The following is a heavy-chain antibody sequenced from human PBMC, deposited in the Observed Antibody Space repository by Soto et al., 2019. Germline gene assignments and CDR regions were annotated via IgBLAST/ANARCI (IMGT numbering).Heavy chain of an antibody. J-gene: IGHJ6*02. CDR3: AKVIGSSLVGQNYYYYYGMDV. CDR2: ISYDGSNK. V-gene: IGHV3-30*18. D-gene: IGHD1-26*01. CDR1: GFTFSSYG. Sequence: GGSLRLSCAASGFTFSSYGMHWVRQAPGKGLEWVAVISYDGSNKYYADSVKGRFTISRDNSKNTLYLQMNSLRAEDTAVYYCAKVIGSSLVGQNYYYYYGMDVWGQGTTVTVSS.